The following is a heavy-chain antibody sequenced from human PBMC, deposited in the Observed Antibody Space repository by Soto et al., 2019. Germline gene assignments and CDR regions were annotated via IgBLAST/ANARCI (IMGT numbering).Heavy chain of an antibody. D-gene: IGHD6-13*01. CDR2: INPNSGGT. Sequence: ASVKVSCKASGYTFTGYYMHWVRQAPGQGLEWMGWINPNSGGTNYAQKFQGWVTMTRDTSISTAYMEPSRLRSDDTAVYYCASHSYSSSPNDAFDIWGQGTMVTVSS. J-gene: IGHJ3*02. V-gene: IGHV1-2*04. CDR1: GYTFTGYY. CDR3: ASHSYSSSPNDAFDI.